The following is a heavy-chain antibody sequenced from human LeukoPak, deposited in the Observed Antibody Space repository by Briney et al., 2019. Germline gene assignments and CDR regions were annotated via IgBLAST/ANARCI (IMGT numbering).Heavy chain of an antibody. CDR2: ISTDGKDK. V-gene: IGHV3-33*05. Sequence: GGSLRLSCAASGFTLSNYAMHWVRQAPGKGLEWVTVISTDGKDKKYADSVKGRFAISRDNSKNTLYLQMNSLRAEDTAVYYCARDRETWYFDFWGQGTLVTVSS. J-gene: IGHJ4*02. CDR3: ARDRETWYFDF. CDR1: GFTLSNYA.